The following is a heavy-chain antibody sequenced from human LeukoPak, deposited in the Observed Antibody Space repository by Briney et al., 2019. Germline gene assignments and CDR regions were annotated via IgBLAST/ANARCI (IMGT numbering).Heavy chain of an antibody. CDR1: GGSFSGYY. CDR2: INHSGST. CDR3: ARGQYIGYPTH. D-gene: IGHD5-12*01. V-gene: IGHV4-34*01. J-gene: IGHJ4*02. Sequence: PSETLSLTCAVYGGSFSGYYWSWIRQPPGKGLEWIGEINHSGSTNYNPSLKSRVTISVDTSKNQLSLKLSSVTAADTAVYYCARGQYIGYPTHWGQGTLVTVSS.